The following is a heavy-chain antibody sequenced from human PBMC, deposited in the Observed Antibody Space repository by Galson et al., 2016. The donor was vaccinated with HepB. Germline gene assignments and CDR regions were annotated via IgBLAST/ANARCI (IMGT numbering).Heavy chain of an antibody. CDR3: ARIIPRYGSSRRSMDV. CDR2: MNQGGGT. CDR1: GGSTSGYY. Sequence: ETLSLTCAVYGGSTSGYYWTWIRQTPGKGLEWIGEMNQGGGTKHNPSLKSRVTMSIDTSKNQFSLKLSSVTATDTAVYYCARIIPRYGSSRRSMDVWGQGTTVTVSS. D-gene: IGHD6-13*01. V-gene: IGHV4-34*01. J-gene: IGHJ6*02.